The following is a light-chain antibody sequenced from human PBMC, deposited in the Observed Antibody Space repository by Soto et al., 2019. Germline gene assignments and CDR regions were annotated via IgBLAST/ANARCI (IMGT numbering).Light chain of an antibody. CDR1: QSVLYSSNNKNY. CDR3: QQYYSTPRT. Sequence: DIVMTQSPDSLAVSLGERATINCKSSQSVLYSSNNKNYLAWYQQKPGQPPKLLIYWASTRESGVPDRFSGSGSGTDCTRTMSSLRAEDVAVYYFQQYYSTPRTFGQGTKVEIK. V-gene: IGKV4-1*01. J-gene: IGKJ1*01. CDR2: WAS.